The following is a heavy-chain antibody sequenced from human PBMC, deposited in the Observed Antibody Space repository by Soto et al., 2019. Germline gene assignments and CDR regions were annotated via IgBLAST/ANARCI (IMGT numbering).Heavy chain of an antibody. Sequence: ASVKNSCKASGYTFTTYYMYWVRQAPGQGLEWMGLINPSGGSTSFAQNFQGRVTMTTDTSTSTVYMEPISLTSEDTAVYYCARDVGMASRPYLDYWGQGTRVTVSS. V-gene: IGHV1-46*01. CDR3: ARDVGMASRPYLDY. CDR2: INPSGGST. D-gene: IGHD6-6*01. CDR1: GYTFTTYY. J-gene: IGHJ4*02.